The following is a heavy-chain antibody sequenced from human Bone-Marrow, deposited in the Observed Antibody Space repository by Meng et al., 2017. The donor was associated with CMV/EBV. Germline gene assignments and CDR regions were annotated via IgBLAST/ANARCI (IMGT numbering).Heavy chain of an antibody. V-gene: IGHV4-34*01. CDR3: ARETITIFEGDYYYYGMDV. Sequence: SETMSLTCAVYGGSSSGYYWSCIRQPPGKGLEWIGEINHSGSTNYNPSLKSRVTISVDTSKNQFSLKLSSVTAADTAVYYCARETITIFEGDYYYYGMDVWGQGTTVTVSS. J-gene: IGHJ6*02. CDR1: GGSSSGYY. D-gene: IGHD3-3*01. CDR2: INHSGST.